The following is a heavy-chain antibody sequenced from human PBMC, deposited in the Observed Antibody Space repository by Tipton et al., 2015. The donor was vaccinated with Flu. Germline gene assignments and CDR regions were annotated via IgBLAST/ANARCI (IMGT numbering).Heavy chain of an antibody. D-gene: IGHD2/OR15-2a*01. J-gene: IGHJ4*02. V-gene: IGHV4-38-2*01. CDR3: ARAEIGGFDY. Sequence: TLSLTCAVSGYSISRGYYWGWIRQPPGKVLEWIGSIYHNGDIHFNPSLKGRVSISVDTSNNRFSLHLTSVTAADTAVYYCARAEIGGFDYWGQGTLVTVSS. CDR2: IYHNGDI. CDR1: GYSISRGYY.